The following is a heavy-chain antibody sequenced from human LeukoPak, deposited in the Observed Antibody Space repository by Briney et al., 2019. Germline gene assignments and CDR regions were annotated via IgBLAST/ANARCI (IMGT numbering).Heavy chain of an antibody. Sequence: GGSLRLSCAASGFTFSSYGMHWVRQAPGKGLEWVAVISYDGSNKYYADSVKGRFTISRDNSKNTLYLQMNSLRAEDTAVYYCAKESSISIAVALDHWGQGTLVTVSS. CDR3: AKESSISIAVALDH. V-gene: IGHV3-30*18. CDR1: GFTFSSYG. D-gene: IGHD6-19*01. CDR2: ISYDGSNK. J-gene: IGHJ4*02.